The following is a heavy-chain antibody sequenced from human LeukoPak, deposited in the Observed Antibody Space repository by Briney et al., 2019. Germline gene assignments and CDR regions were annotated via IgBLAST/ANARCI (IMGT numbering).Heavy chain of an antibody. V-gene: IGHV1-69*05. D-gene: IGHD1-26*01. Sequence: SVKVSCKVSGGTFSSYAIIWVRQAPGQGLEWMGRIIPIFGTANYAQKFQGRVTITTDESTSTAYMELSSLRSEDTAVYYCARDREPEVYYMDVWGKGTTVTVSS. CDR3: ARDREPEVYYMDV. CDR1: GGTFSSYA. CDR2: IIPIFGTA. J-gene: IGHJ6*03.